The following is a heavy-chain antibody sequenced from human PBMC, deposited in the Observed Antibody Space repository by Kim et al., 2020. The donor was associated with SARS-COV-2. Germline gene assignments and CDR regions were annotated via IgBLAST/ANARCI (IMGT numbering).Heavy chain of an antibody. CDR2: ISGSGGST. CDR3: AKXXXXAXGY. CDR1: GFTFSSYA. V-gene: IGHV3-23*01. Sequence: GGSLRLSCAASGFTFSSYAMSWVRQAPGKGLEWVSAISGSGGSTYYADSVKGRXPSSRDNSKNTLYXQMNSLXXXDTAVYYCAKXXXXAXGYWGQGTPVTVSS. J-gene: IGHJ4*02.